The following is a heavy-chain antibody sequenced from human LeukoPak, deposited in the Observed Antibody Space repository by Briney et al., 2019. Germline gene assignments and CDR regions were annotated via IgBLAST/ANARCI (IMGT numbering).Heavy chain of an antibody. CDR3: AKSGTSLNYYYYYMDV. D-gene: IGHD6-13*01. V-gene: IGHV3-23*01. CDR1: GFTFSSYA. Sequence: GGSLRLSCAASGFTFSSYAMSWVRQAPGKGLEWVSAISGSGGSTYYADSVKGRFTISRDNSKSTLYLQMNSLRAEDTAVYYCAKSGTSLNYYYYYMDVWGKGTTVTVSS. J-gene: IGHJ6*03. CDR2: ISGSGGST.